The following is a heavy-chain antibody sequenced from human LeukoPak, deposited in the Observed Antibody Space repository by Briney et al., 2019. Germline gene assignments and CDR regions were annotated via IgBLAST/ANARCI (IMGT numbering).Heavy chain of an antibody. D-gene: IGHD3-22*01. J-gene: IGHJ4*02. CDR1: GGSISSHY. V-gene: IGHV4-59*11. CDR2: IHYSGST. CDR3: ARGGYDSRYYFDF. Sequence: SETLSLTCTVSGGSISSHYWSWIRQAPGKRLEWIGHIHYSGSTNYNPSLKSRVTISLDTSKHHFSLKLSSVTAADTAVYSCARGGYDSRYYFDFWGQGTLVTVSS.